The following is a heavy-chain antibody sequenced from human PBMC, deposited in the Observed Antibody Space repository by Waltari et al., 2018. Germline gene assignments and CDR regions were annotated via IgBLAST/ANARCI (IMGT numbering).Heavy chain of an antibody. D-gene: IGHD2-15*01. V-gene: IGHV4-4*02. Sequence: QVQLQESGPGLVKPSGTLSLTFALSGDSMRGKYWWSWVRQPPGKGLEWIGQVHRSGRTHYNPPLESRVTVSIDTSSSQFSLEVTSATAADTALYFCARDRGRGLYLDSWGRGILVTVSP. CDR1: GDSMRGKYW. CDR2: VHRSGRT. CDR3: ARDRGRGLYLDS. J-gene: IGHJ4*02.